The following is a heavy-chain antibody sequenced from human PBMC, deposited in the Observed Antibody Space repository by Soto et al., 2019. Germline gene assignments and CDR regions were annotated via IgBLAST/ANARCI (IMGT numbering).Heavy chain of an antibody. CDR3: ARGLGYYGSGSSYYFDY. CDR1: GGTFSSYA. J-gene: IGHJ4*02. D-gene: IGHD3-10*01. Sequence: QVQLVQSGAEVKKPGSSVKVSCKASGGTFSSYAISWVRQAPGQGLEWMGGFIPIFGTANYAQKFQGRVTITADESTSTDYMELSSLRSEDTAVYYCARGLGYYGSGSSYYFDYWGQGTLVTVSS. V-gene: IGHV1-69*01. CDR2: FIPIFGTA.